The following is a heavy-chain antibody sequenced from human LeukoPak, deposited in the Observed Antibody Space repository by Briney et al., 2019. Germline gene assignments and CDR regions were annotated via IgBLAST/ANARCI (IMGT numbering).Heavy chain of an antibody. Sequence: PGGSLRLSCAASGFTFSNYGMHWVRQAPGKGLEWVAFIRYDGSNKHYADSVKARFTISRDNSKTTLYLQMNSLRAEDTAVYYCARRWIVGATSYFDYWGQGTLVTVSS. V-gene: IGHV3-30*02. CDR2: IRYDGSNK. D-gene: IGHD1-26*01. CDR3: ARRWIVGATSYFDY. J-gene: IGHJ4*02. CDR1: GFTFSNYG.